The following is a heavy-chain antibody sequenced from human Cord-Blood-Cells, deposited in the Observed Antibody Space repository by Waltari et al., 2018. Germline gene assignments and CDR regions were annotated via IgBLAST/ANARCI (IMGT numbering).Heavy chain of an antibody. D-gene: IGHD1-26*01. CDR3: GIVGATTAFDI. CDR2: INHSGST. CDR1: GGSFSGYY. V-gene: IGHV4-34*01. Sequence: QVQLQQWGAGLLKPSETLSLTCAVYGGSFSGYYWNWIRQPPGKGLEWIGEINHSGSTNYNPSLKSRVTISVDTSKNQFSLKLSSVTAADTAVYYCGIVGATTAFDIWGQGTMVTVSS. J-gene: IGHJ3*02.